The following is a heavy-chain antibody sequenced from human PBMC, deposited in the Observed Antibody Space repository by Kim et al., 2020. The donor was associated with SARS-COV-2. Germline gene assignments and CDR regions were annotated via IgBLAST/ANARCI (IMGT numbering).Heavy chain of an antibody. CDR1: GFTFSSYS. J-gene: IGHJ3*02. CDR2: MSSSSSTI. V-gene: IGHV3-48*02. Sequence: GGSLRLSCAASGFTFSSYSMHWVRQAPGKGLEWVSDMSSSSSTIYYADSVKGRFTISRDNAKNSLYLQMNSLRDEDTAVYYCARTDYDRTHDAVDIWGQGTLVTGST. CDR3: ARTDYDRTHDAVDI. D-gene: IGHD3-22*01.